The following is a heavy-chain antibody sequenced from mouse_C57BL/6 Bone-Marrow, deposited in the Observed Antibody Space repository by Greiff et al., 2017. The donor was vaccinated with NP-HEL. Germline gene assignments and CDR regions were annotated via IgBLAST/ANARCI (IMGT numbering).Heavy chain of an antibody. V-gene: IGHV5-17*01. CDR1: GFTFSDYG. D-gene: IGHD1-1*01. CDR3: ASTTVVNWYFDV. J-gene: IGHJ1*03. CDR2: ISSGSSTI. Sequence: EVKLVESGGGLVKPGGSLKLSCAASGFTFSDYGMHWVRQAPEKGLEWVAYISSGSSTIYYADTVKGRFTISRDNAKNTLFLQMTSLRSEDTAMYYCASTTVVNWYFDVWGTGTTVTVSS.